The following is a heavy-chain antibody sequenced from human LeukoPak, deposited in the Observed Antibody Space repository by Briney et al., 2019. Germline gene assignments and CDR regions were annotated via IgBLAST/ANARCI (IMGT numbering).Heavy chain of an antibody. CDR3: ARTSSGSYYGIDFDY. CDR1: GGSISSGGYS. CDR2: IYHSGST. Sequence: SQTLSLTCAVSGGSISSGGYSWSWIRQPPGKGLEWIGYIYHSGSTYYNPSLKSRVTISVDRSKNQFSLKLSSVTAADTAVYYCARTSSGSYYGIDFDYWGQGTLVTVSS. J-gene: IGHJ4*02. V-gene: IGHV4-30-2*01. D-gene: IGHD1-26*01.